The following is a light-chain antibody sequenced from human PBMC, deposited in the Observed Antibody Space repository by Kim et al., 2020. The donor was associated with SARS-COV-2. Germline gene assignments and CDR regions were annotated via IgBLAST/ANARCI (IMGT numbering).Light chain of an antibody. Sequence: SPGERATLSCRASQNISSSYLAWYQQRPGQAPRLLIFAASTRATDIPDRFIGSGSGTDFTLTISRLEPEDFAVYYCQQYGRSLWTFGQGTKVDIK. J-gene: IGKJ1*01. CDR2: AAS. CDR3: QQYGRSLWT. V-gene: IGKV3-20*01. CDR1: QNISSSY.